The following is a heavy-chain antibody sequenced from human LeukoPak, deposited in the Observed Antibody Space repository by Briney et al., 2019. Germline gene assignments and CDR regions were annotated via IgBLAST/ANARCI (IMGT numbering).Heavy chain of an antibody. J-gene: IGHJ4*02. CDR1: GFIFSSYA. V-gene: IGHV3-23*01. CDR2: ISGSGDST. CDR3: AKDRAMYSYASFDY. D-gene: IGHD3-16*01. Sequence: GGSLRLSCAASGFIFSSYAMSWVRQAPGKGLEWVSGISGSGDSTYYADSVKGWFTISRDNSKSTLFLEMNSLRAEDTAVYYCAKDRAMYSYASFDYWGQGTLVIASS.